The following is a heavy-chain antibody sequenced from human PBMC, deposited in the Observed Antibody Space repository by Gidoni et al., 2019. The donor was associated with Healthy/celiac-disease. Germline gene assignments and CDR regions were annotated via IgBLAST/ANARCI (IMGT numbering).Heavy chain of an antibody. CDR3: ARDHGGSYDILDNWFDP. V-gene: IGHV4-30-4*01. D-gene: IGHD3-9*01. J-gene: IGHJ5*02. CDR2: IYYSGST. CDR1: GGAISSGDYY. Sequence: QVQLQESGPGLVKPSQTLSLTCTVSGGAISSGDYYWSWIRQPPGKGLEWIGYIYYSGSTYYNPSLKSRVTISVDTSKHQFSLKLSSVTAADTAVYYCARDHGGSYDILDNWFDPWGQGTLVTVSS.